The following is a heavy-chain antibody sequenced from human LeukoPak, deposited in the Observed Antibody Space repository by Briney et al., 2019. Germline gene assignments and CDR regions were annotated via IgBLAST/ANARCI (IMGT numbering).Heavy chain of an antibody. D-gene: IGHD5-18*01. J-gene: IGHJ4*02. CDR3: ARDQGSRIQLWYEGFDY. CDR1: GITVSSNY. CDR2: IYSGGST. Sequence: GGSLRLSCAASGITVSSNYMSWVRQAPGKGLEWVSVIYSGGSTYYADSVKGRFTISRDNSKNTLYLQMNSLRAEDTAVYYCARDQGSRIQLWYEGFDYWGQGTLVTVSS. V-gene: IGHV3-66*01.